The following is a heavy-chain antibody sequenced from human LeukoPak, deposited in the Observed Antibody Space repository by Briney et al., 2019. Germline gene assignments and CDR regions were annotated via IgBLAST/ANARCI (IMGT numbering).Heavy chain of an antibody. CDR3: ARGSHPQKIPMVRGGERPYYMDV. J-gene: IGHJ6*03. CDR1: GLSLNSYA. V-gene: IGHV3-23*01. CDR2: SSSSDDGK. Sequence: GGSLRLSCTASGLSLNSYAMSWVRQVPGKGLEWVSASSSSDDGKWYAESVRGRFTISRDTSKNTVYLQMNSLRAEDTAVYYCARGSHPQKIPMVRGGERPYYMDVWGKGTTVTISS. D-gene: IGHD3-10*01.